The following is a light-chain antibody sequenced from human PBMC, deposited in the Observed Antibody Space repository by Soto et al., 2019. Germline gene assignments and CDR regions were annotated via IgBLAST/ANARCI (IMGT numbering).Light chain of an antibody. CDR1: QSVRTK. CDR3: QQSNKWPAEIT. CDR2: GAS. V-gene: IGKV3D-15*01. J-gene: IGKJ5*01. Sequence: ETVMTQSPATLSVSPGERATLSCRASQSVRTKLAWYQQKPGQAPRLLLYGASSRATGIPARFSGSGSGTEFTLTIRSLQSEDSGVYYGQQSNKWPAEITFGPGTRLEIK.